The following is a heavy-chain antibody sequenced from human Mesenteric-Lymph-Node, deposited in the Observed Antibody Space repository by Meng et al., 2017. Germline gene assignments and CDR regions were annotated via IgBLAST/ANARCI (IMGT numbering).Heavy chain of an antibody. CDR3: AREERQLLGKGGFDT. J-gene: IGHJ4*02. CDR2: KDYRTQCYN. V-gene: IGHV6-1*01. CDR1: GDCFSSIRAA. D-gene: IGHD2-2*01. Sequence: ALCGDCFSSIRAASEWIRQSPSEGPALLGRKDYRTQCYNGDAVSAEGRITINPATSKNQFSLQLNSVTPDDTAVYYCAREERQLLGKGGFDTWGQGTLVTVSS.